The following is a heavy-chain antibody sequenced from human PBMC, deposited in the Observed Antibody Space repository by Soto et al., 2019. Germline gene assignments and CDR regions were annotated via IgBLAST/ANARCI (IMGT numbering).Heavy chain of an antibody. Sequence: QVQLVQSGAEMKKPGSSVKVSCKASGGTFSSYAISWVRQAPGQGLEWMGGIIPIFGTANYAQKFQGRVTMTADESTSTAYMELSSLIFEVTAVYYCARAYDISGFYYGFGYWGKVTLVTVSS. J-gene: IGHJ4*02. D-gene: IGHD3-22*01. V-gene: IGHV1-69*01. CDR1: GGTFSSYA. CDR2: IIPIFGTA. CDR3: ARAYDISGFYYGFGY.